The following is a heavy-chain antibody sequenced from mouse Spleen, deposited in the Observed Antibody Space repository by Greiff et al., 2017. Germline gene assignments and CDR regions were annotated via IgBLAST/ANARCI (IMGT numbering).Heavy chain of an antibody. Sequence: EVQLQQSGAELVKPGASVKLSCTASGFNIKDYYMHWVKQRTEQGLEWIGRIDPEDGETKYAPKFQGKATITADTSSNTAYLQHSSLTSEDTAVYYCARDYYGSRGYFDYWGQGTTLTVSS. CDR3: ARDYYGSRGYFDY. V-gene: IGHV14-2*01. J-gene: IGHJ2*01. CDR2: IDPEDGET. CDR1: GFNIKDYY. D-gene: IGHD1-1*01.